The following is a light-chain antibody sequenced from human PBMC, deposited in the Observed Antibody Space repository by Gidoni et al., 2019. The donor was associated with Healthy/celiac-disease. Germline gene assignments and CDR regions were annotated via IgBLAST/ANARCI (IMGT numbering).Light chain of an antibody. CDR1: SSDVGGYNY. Sequence: QSALTLPPPVPCPPGQSTTIPCTGTSSDVGGYNYVSWYQQHPGKSPPLMIYEVGNRPSGGSNHFSGSKSGNTASLTISGRQDEDEDDYYCSSYTSSSTLVFGGGTKLTVL. V-gene: IGLV2-14*01. CDR2: EVG. CDR3: SSYTSSSTLV. J-gene: IGLJ2*01.